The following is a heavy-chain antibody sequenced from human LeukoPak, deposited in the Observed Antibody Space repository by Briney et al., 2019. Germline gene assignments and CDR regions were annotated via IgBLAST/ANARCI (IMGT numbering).Heavy chain of an antibody. J-gene: IGHJ4*02. Sequence: GGSLRLSCAASGFNFDNYWMSWVRQAPGKGLEWVANIREDGSEKYYVDSVKGRFTISRGNAKKSLYLQMNSLRAEDSALYYCARWLDRWGQGTLVTVSS. CDR1: GFNFDNYW. V-gene: IGHV3-7*01. CDR2: IREDGSEK. D-gene: IGHD2-2*03. CDR3: ARWLDR.